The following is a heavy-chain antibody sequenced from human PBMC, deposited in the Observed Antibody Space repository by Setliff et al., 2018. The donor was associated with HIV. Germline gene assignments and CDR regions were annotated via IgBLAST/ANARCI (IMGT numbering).Heavy chain of an antibody. V-gene: IGHV5-51*01. CDR3: ARNMGYDSRGYHPLGY. D-gene: IGHD3-22*01. J-gene: IGHJ4*02. Sequence: GESLKISCQGSGYTFTSYWISWVRQMPGKGLELMGIIYPGDSDIRYSPSFQGQVTISADKSISTAYLQWSSLKASDIAIYYCARNMGYDSRGYHPLGYWGQGTLVTVSS. CDR1: GYTFTSYW. CDR2: IYPGDSDI.